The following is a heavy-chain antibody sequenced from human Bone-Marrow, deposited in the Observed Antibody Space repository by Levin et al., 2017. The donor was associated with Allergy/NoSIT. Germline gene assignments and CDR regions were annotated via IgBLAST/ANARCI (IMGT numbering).Heavy chain of an antibody. V-gene: IGHV5-10-1*01. CDR1: GYSFTSYW. D-gene: IGHD2/OR15-2a*01. CDR2: IDPSDSYT. J-gene: IGHJ6*03. CDR3: AIVLSGYYYYYMDV. Sequence: GESLKISCKGSGYSFTSYWISWVRQMPGKGLEWMGRIDPSDSYTNYSPSFQGHVTISADKSISTAYLQWSSLKASDTAMYYCAIVLSGYYYYYMDVWGKGTTVTVSS.